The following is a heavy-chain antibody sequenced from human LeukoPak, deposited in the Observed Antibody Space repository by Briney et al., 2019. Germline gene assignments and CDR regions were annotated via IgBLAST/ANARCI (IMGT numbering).Heavy chain of an antibody. CDR1: GFTFSSYS. D-gene: IGHD3-10*01. Sequence: GGSLRLSCAASGFTFSSYSMNWVRQAPGKGVEWVTSISSSSSYIYYADSVKGRFPTSRDNAKNSLYLQMNSLRAEDTAVYYCARVVWFGETIDYWGQGTLVTVSS. V-gene: IGHV3-21*01. CDR2: ISSSSSYI. J-gene: IGHJ4*02. CDR3: ARVVWFGETIDY.